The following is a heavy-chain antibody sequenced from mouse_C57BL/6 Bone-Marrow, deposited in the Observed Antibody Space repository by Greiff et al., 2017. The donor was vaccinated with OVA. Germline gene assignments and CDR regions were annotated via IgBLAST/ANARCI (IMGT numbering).Heavy chain of an antibody. CDR1: GYTFTDYY. CDR3: ARGGYGSSQALAY. CDR2: INPYNGGT. D-gene: IGHD1-1*01. J-gene: IGHJ3*01. Sequence: EVQLQQSGPVLVKPGASVKMSCKASGYTFTDYYMNWVKQSHGKSLEWIGVINPYNGGTSYNQKFKGKATLTVDKSSCTAYMELNSLTSEDSAVYYCARGGYGSSQALAYWGQGTLVTVSA. V-gene: IGHV1-19*01.